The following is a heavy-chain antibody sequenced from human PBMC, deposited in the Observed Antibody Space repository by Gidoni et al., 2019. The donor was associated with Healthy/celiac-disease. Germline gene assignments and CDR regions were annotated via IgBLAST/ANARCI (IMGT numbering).Heavy chain of an antibody. J-gene: IGHJ3*02. D-gene: IGHD3-22*01. Sequence: QVQLVESGGGVVQPGRSLRLSCAASGFPLRSYGMHWSRQAPGKGLEWVAVIWYDGSNKYYADSVKGRFTISRDNSKNTLYLQMNSLRAEDTAVYYCARDYPDYYDSSGYYSLGAFDIWGQGTMVTVSS. CDR3: ARDYPDYYDSSGYYSLGAFDI. CDR1: GFPLRSYG. V-gene: IGHV3-33*01. CDR2: IWYDGSNK.